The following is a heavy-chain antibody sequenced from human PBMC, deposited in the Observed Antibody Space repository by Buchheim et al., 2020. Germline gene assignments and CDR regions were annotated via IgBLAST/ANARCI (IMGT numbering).Heavy chain of an antibody. Sequence: QLQLQESGPGLVKPSETLSLTCTVSGGSISSSSYYWGWIRQPPGKGLEWIGSIYYSGSTYYNPSLKSQVTISGDTSKKQFSLKLSSVTAADTAVYYCAGTGYSSGWALRYYYYGTDVWGQGTT. CDR1: GGSISSSSYY. D-gene: IGHD6-19*01. V-gene: IGHV4-39*01. J-gene: IGHJ6*02. CDR2: IYYSGST. CDR3: AGTGYSSGWALRYYYYGTDV.